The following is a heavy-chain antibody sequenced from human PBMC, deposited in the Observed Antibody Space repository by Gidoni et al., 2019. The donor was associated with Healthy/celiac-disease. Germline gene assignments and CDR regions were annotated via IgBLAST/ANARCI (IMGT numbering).Heavy chain of an antibody. CDR3: ASSYYYDSSGYFLDY. CDR2: IYHSGST. J-gene: IGHJ4*02. D-gene: IGHD3-22*01. V-gene: IGHV4-30-2*01. CDR1: GGSISSCGYS. Sequence: QLQLQESGSGLVKPSQTLSLTCAVSGGSISSCGYSWRWIRQPPGKGLEWIGYIYHSGSTYYNPSLKSRVTISVDRSKNQFSLKLSSVTAADTAVYYCASSYYYDSSGYFLDYWGQGTLVTVSS.